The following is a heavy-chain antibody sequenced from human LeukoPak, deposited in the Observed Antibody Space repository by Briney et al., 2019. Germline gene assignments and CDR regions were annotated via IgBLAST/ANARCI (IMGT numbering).Heavy chain of an antibody. CDR2: IYYSGGT. V-gene: IGHV4-39*07. CDR3: ARGLYCSSTSCSWFDP. J-gene: IGHJ5*02. D-gene: IGHD2-2*01. Sequence: PSETLSLTCTVSGGSISSSSYYWGWIRQPPGKGLEWIGSIYYSGGTYYNPSLKSRVTISVDTSKNQFSLKLSSVTAADTAVYYCARGLYCSSTSCSWFDPWGQGTLVTVSS. CDR1: GGSISSSSYY.